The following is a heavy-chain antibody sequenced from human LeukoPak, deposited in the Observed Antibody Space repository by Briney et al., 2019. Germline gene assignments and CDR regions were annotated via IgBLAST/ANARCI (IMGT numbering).Heavy chain of an antibody. CDR3: ARRGAPVTLFDY. J-gene: IGHJ4*02. D-gene: IGHD4-11*01. V-gene: IGHV3-23*01. Sequence: PGGSLRLSCAASGFTFSSSAMSWVRQAPGKGLEWVSAVGGSGVSTYYADSVKGRFTISRDNSKNTLYLQMNSLGVEDTAVYYCARRGAPVTLFDYWGQGTLVTVSS. CDR2: VGGSGVST. CDR1: GFTFSSSA.